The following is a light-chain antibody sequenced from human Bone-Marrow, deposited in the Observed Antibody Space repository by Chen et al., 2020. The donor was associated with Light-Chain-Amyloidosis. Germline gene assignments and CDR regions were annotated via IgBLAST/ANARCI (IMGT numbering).Light chain of an antibody. V-gene: IGLV3-21*02. Sequence: SYVLTQPSSVSVAPGQTATIACGGNNIGSTSVHWYQQMPGQAPLLVVYDDSDRPSEIPERLSGSNCGHTATLTSSRVEAGDEADYYCQVWDRSSDRPVFGGGTKLTVL. J-gene: IGLJ3*02. CDR3: QVWDRSSDRPV. CDR2: DDS. CDR1: NIGSTS.